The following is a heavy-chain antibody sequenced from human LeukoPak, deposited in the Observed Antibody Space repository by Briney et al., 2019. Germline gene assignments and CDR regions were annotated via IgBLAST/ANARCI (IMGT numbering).Heavy chain of an antibody. V-gene: IGHV4-59*01. CDR2: IYYSGTT. J-gene: IGHJ4*02. CDR1: GDSISGYY. D-gene: IGHD1-26*01. Sequence: SETLSLTCTVSGDSISGYYWSWIRQPPGQGLEWIGNIYYSGTTNYNPSLKRRVTISVDTSKNQFSLKLSSVTAADTAIYYCAKGGSYHGYWGQGTLVTVSS. CDR3: AKGGSYHGY.